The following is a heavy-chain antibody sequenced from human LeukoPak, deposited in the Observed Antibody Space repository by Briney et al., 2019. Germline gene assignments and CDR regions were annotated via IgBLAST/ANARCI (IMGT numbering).Heavy chain of an antibody. J-gene: IGHJ4*02. Sequence: GGSLRLSCAASGLTFGNAYMTWVRQAPGKGLEWVGRIKSNVDGGTTDYAAPVKGRFTISRDDSKNTLYLQMNSLKTEDTAMYYCTTGGPHYDGNPLDFWGQGILVTVSS. CDR2: IKSNVDGGTT. CDR1: GLTFGNAY. V-gene: IGHV3-15*01. CDR3: TTGGPHYDGNPLDF. D-gene: IGHD4-23*01.